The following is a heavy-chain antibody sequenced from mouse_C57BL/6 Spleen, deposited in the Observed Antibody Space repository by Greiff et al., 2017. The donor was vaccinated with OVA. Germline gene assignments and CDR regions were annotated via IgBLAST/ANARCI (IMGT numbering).Heavy chain of an antibody. CDR1: GYTFTDYY. V-gene: IGHV1-26*01. CDR3: ANYDAMDY. CDR2: INPNNGGT. Sequence: EVKLQQSGPELVKPGASVKISCKASGYTFTDYYMNWVKQSHGKSLEWIGDINPNNGGTSYNQKFKGKATLTVDKSSSTAYMELRSLTSEDSAVYYCANYDAMDYWGQGTSVTVSS. J-gene: IGHJ4*01.